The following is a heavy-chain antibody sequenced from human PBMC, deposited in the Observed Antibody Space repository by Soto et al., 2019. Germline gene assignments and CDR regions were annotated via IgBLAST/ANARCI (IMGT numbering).Heavy chain of an antibody. D-gene: IGHD2-21*02. Sequence: GSLRLSCAASGFTFSSYSMNWVRQAPGKGLEWVSYISSSSSTIYYADSVKGRFTISRDNAKNSLYLQMNSLRAEDTAVYYCARDPSVVTAPPYNWFDPWGQGTLVTVSS. CDR3: ARDPSVVTAPPYNWFDP. V-gene: IGHV3-48*04. CDR1: GFTFSSYS. CDR2: ISSSSSTI. J-gene: IGHJ5*02.